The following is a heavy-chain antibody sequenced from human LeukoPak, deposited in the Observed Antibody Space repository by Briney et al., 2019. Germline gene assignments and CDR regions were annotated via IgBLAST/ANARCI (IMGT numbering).Heavy chain of an antibody. CDR1: GYSVSSGYF. Sequence: SETLSLTCDVSGYSVSSGYFWGWIRPPPGKGLEWIGSIYHVGNTFYNPSLKSRVTISFDTSKNQFSLTLTSVTAADTAVYYCARSPRWFFDLWGRGTLVTVSS. J-gene: IGHJ2*01. CDR3: ARSPRWFFDL. CDR2: IYHVGNT. V-gene: IGHV4-38-2*01.